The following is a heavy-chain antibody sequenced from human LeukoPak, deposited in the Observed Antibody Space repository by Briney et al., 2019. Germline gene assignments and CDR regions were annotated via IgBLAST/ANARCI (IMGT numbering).Heavy chain of an antibody. CDR3: ARVVPYSNSRYYYYYMDV. J-gene: IGHJ6*03. CDR1: GGSISSSSYY. CDR2: IYYSGST. D-gene: IGHD4-11*01. V-gene: IGHV4-39*07. Sequence: TSETLSLTCTVSGGSISSSSYYWGWIRQPPGKGLEWIGSIYYSGSTYYNPSLKSRVTISVDTSKNQFSLKLSSVTAADTAVYYCARVVPYSNSRYYYYYMDVWGKGTTVTVSS.